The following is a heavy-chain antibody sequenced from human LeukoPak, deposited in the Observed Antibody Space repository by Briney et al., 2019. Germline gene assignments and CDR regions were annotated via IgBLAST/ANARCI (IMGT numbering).Heavy chain of an antibody. CDR3: ARDISPDDYFDSHKCYYDAFDI. CDR1: GFTFSSYR. D-gene: IGHD3-22*01. V-gene: IGHV3-48*01. Sequence: GGSLRLSCAASGFTFSSYRMNWVRQAPGKGLEWVSYMNSSDTTIYYADSVKGRFTISRDNAKNSLYLQMSSLKTEDTAVYYCARDISPDDYFDSHKCYYDAFDIWGQGTLVTVSS. CDR2: MNSSDTTI. J-gene: IGHJ3*02.